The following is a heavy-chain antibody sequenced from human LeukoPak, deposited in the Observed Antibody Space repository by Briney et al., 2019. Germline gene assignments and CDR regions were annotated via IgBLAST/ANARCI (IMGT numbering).Heavy chain of an antibody. CDR2: IESDGSST. D-gene: IGHD3-9*01. V-gene: IGHV3-74*01. CDR1: GSTFSDYW. Sequence: GGSLRLSCAASGSTFSDYWMHWVRQGPGKGLEWVSRIESDGSSTSYADSVQGRFTISRDNAKNTLYLQMNSLRAEDTAVYYCARSYYDILTGYWVDDTFDIWGQGTMVTVSS. J-gene: IGHJ3*02. CDR3: ARSYYDILTGYWVDDTFDI.